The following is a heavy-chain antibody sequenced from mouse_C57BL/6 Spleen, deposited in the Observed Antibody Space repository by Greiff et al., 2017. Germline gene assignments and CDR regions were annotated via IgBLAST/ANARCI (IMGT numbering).Heavy chain of an antibody. CDR1: GYAFSSYW. Sequence: VQLQESGAELVKPGASVKISCKASGYAFSSYWMNWVKQRPGKGLEWIGQIYPGDGDTNYNGKFKGKATLTADKSSSTAYMQLSSLTSEDSAVYFCARECYSNYFAYWGQGTLVTVSA. CDR3: ARECYSNYFAY. CDR2: IYPGDGDT. V-gene: IGHV1-80*01. J-gene: IGHJ3*01. D-gene: IGHD2-5*01.